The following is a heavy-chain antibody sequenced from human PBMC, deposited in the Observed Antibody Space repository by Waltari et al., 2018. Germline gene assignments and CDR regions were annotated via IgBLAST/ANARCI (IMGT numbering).Heavy chain of an antibody. CDR1: GGSISSHY. J-gene: IGHJ6*02. Sequence: QVQLQESGPGLVKPSETLSLTCTVSGGSISSHYWSWIRQPPGKGLEWIGYIYYSGSTNYNPSLKSRVTISVDTSKNQFSLKRSSVTAADTAVYYCARGYSSSWVYYYYYYGMDVWGQGTTVTVSS. CDR3: ARGYSSSWVYYYYYYGMDV. CDR2: IYYSGST. D-gene: IGHD6-13*01. V-gene: IGHV4-59*11.